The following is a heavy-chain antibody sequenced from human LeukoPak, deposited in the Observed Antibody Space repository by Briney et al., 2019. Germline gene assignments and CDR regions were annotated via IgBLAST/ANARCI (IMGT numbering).Heavy chain of an antibody. J-gene: IGHJ4*02. Sequence: GGSLRLSCSASGFTFNSYAMHWVRQTPGKGLESVSTISSYGVSTYYTDSVKGRFTISRDNSKNTLYLQMNSLRAEDTAVYYCAGDRATSYFDYWGQGALVTISS. D-gene: IGHD1-26*01. CDR1: GFTFNSYA. CDR3: AGDRATSYFDY. V-gene: IGHV3-64*04. CDR2: ISSYGVST.